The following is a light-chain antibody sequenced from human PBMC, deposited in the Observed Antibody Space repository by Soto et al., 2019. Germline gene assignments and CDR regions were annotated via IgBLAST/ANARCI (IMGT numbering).Light chain of an antibody. Sequence: DIVMTQSPLSLPVTPGEPASIACRSSQSLLHSNGYKYLDWYLQKPGQSPQLLIYLGSNRASGVPDRFSGSGSGKDFTLKISRVEAEDVRVYYCMQALQTPIFTFGPGTKGDIK. V-gene: IGKV2-28*01. CDR3: MQALQTPIFT. J-gene: IGKJ3*01. CDR2: LGS. CDR1: QSLLHSNGYKY.